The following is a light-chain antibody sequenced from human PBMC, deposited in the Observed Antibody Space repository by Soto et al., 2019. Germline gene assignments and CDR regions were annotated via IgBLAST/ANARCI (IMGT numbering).Light chain of an antibody. V-gene: IGKV3-20*01. CDR3: QQYENSPIT. J-gene: IGKJ5*01. CDR2: GAS. Sequence: EIVLTQSPGIFSLSPVEIASLSCVASQSITSSFLAWYQQKPGQAPRLLIYGASSRATGIPDRFSGTGSETDFTLTINRLEPEDFAVYYCQQYENSPITFGQGTRLEIK. CDR1: QSITSSF.